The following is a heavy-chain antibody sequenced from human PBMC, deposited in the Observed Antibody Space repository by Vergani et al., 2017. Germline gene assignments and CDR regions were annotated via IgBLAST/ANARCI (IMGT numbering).Heavy chain of an antibody. CDR2: ISGSGGRT. V-gene: IGHV3-23*01. CDR3: AKVSWTTVALFDY. J-gene: IGHJ4*02. D-gene: IGHD4-23*01. Sequence: EVQLLESGGGLVQPGGSLRLSCAASGFPFSRYALRCLPPAPGPGLAWVSAISGSGGRTYYADSVKGRFTISRDNSKNTLYLQMNSLRAEDTAVYYCAKVSWTTVALFDYWGQGTLVTVSS. CDR1: GFPFSRYA.